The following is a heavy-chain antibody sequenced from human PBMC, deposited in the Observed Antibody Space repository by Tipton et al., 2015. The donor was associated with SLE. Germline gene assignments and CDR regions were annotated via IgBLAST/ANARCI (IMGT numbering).Heavy chain of an antibody. Sequence: TLSLTCTVSGGSISSSSYYWGWIRQPPGKGLEWIGEINHSGSTNYNPSLKSRVTISVDTSKNQFSLKLSSVTAADTAVYYCARGGAFDIWGQGTMVTVSS. CDR3: ARGGAFDI. V-gene: IGHV4-39*07. CDR2: INHSGST. CDR1: GGSISSSSYY. J-gene: IGHJ3*02.